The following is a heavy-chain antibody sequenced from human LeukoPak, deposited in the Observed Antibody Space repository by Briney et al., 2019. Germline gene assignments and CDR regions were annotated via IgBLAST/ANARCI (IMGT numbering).Heavy chain of an antibody. D-gene: IGHD2-2*02. CDR2: ISGSGGST. J-gene: IGHJ5*02. Sequence: GGSLRLSCAASGFTFSSYAMSWVRQAPGKGLEWVSAISGSGGSTYYADSVKGRFTISRDNSKNTLYLQMNSLRAEDTAVYYCAKGVAIVVVPAARPNWFDPWGQGTLVTVSS. CDR1: GFTFSSYA. CDR3: AKGVAIVVVPAARPNWFDP. V-gene: IGHV3-23*01.